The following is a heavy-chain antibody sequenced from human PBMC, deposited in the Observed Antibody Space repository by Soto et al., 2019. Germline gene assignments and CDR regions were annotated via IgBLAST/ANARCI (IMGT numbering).Heavy chain of an antibody. D-gene: IGHD7-27*01. CDR2: VYHSGST. CDR1: GDSIRGGGHY. J-gene: IGHJ4*03. Sequence: QVQLQESGPGLVKPSQTLSLTCSVSGDSIRGGGHYWNWIRQFPGKGLEWIGYVYHSGSTHYNPSLRGRLTISIDTSKNQFSLRCISVTAADTALYYCARDTGLAPTVWGYWGHGTQVTVSS. CDR3: ARDTGLAPTVWGY. V-gene: IGHV4-31*03.